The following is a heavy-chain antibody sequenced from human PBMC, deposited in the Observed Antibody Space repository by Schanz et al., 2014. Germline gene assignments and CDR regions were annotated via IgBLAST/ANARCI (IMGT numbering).Heavy chain of an antibody. D-gene: IGHD6-13*01. CDR3: ASSGAGYSSSWDFDY. CDR2: ILPILGIA. V-gene: IGHV1-69*02. CDR1: GGTFSSYT. J-gene: IGHJ4*02. Sequence: QVQLVQSEAEVKKPGSSVKVSCKASGGTFSSYTISWVRQAPGQGLEWMGRILPILGIANYAQNFQGRVTITADKSTTTANMELTSLRSEDAAVYYCASSGAGYSSSWDFDYWGQGTQVTVSS.